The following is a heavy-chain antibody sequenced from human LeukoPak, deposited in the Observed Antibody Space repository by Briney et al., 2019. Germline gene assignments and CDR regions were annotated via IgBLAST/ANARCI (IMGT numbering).Heavy chain of an antibody. Sequence: AGGSLRLSCAASGFTFSSYAMSWARQAPGKGLEWVSAISGSGGSTYYADSVKGRFTISRDNSKNTLYLQMNSLRAEDTAVYYCAKFGGGYGSGSYGEYYYYYYGMDVWGKGTTVTVSS. V-gene: IGHV3-23*01. CDR2: ISGSGGST. D-gene: IGHD3-10*01. CDR3: AKFGGGYGSGSYGEYYYYYYGMDV. J-gene: IGHJ6*04. CDR1: GFTFSSYA.